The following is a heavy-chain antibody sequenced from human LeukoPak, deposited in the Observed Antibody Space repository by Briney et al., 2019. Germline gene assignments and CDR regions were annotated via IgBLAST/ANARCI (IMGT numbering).Heavy chain of an antibody. Sequence: AGTPRLSCAASGFTFSDYYMSWIRQAPGKGLEWVSYISDRTSDTNNIDSVKGRFTISRDNAKNSLYLQMNSLRAEDTAVYYCTRVGSSGSVDYWGQGTLITVSS. CDR3: TRVGSSGSVDY. CDR1: GFTFSDYY. CDR2: ISDRTSDT. D-gene: IGHD1-1*01. V-gene: IGHV3-11*06. J-gene: IGHJ4*02.